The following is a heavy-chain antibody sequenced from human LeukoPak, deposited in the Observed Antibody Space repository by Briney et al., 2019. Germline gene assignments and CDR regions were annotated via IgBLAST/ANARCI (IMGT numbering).Heavy chain of an antibody. V-gene: IGHV4-38-2*02. CDR3: ARDRSYCSGGSCSYYFDY. D-gene: IGHD2-15*01. Sequence: PSETLSLTCTVSGYSISSGYYWGWIRQPPGKGLEWIGSIYHSGSTYYNPSLKSRVTISVDTSKNQFSLKLSSVTAADTAVYYCARDRSYCSGGSCSYYFDYWGQGTLVTVSS. CDR1: GYSISSGYY. CDR2: IYHSGST. J-gene: IGHJ4*02.